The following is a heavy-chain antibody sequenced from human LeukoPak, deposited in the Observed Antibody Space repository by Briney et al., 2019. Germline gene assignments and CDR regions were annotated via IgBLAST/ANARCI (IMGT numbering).Heavy chain of an antibody. CDR2: ISAYNGNT. Sequence: ASVKVSCKASGYTFTSYGISWVRQAPGQGLEWVGWISAYNGNTNYAQKLQGRVTMTTDTSTSTAYMELSSLRAEDTAVYFCATPFFGDSGSYFRPFDYWGQGTLVTVSS. CDR1: GYTFTSYG. CDR3: ATPFFGDSGSYFRPFDY. V-gene: IGHV1-18*01. J-gene: IGHJ4*02. D-gene: IGHD1-26*01.